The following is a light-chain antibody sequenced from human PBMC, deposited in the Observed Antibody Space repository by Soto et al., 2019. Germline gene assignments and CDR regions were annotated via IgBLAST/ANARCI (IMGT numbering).Light chain of an antibody. CDR1: SGHSSYA. CDR3: QTWDTGTVV. Sequence: QPVLTQSPSASASLGASVKLTCTLSSGHSSYAIAWHQQQPEKGPRYLMKSDSDGTHTKGDGIPDRFSGSSSGAERYLTISSLQSEDEADYYCQTWDTGTVVFGGGTKLTVL. CDR2: SDSDGTH. J-gene: IGLJ2*01. V-gene: IGLV4-69*01.